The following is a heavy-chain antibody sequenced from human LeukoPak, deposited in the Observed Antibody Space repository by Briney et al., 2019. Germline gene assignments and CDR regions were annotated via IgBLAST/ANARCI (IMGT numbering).Heavy chain of an antibody. CDR1: GYTFTSYD. CDR2: MNPNSGNT. D-gene: IGHD6-13*01. V-gene: IGHV1-8*01. J-gene: IGHJ5*02. CDR3: ARLLSDHIAENWFDP. Sequence: VASVKVSCKASGYTFTSYDINWVRQATGQGLEWMGWMNPNSGNTGYAQKFQGRVTMTRNTSISTAYMELSSLRSEDTAVYYCARLLSDHIAENWFDPWGQGTLVTVSS.